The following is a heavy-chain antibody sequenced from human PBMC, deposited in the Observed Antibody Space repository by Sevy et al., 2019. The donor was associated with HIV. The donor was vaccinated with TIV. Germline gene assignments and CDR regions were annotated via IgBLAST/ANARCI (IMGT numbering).Heavy chain of an antibody. D-gene: IGHD1-26*01. CDR3: ARDPHEIMLSGSYYLY. J-gene: IGHJ4*02. CDR2: IWYDGSNP. Sequence: GGSLRLSCAASGFIFSYYGMHWVRQAPGKGLEWVAVIWYDGSNPIYADSVKGRFTIPRDNSKNMLYLQMNSLRDEDTAVYYCARDPHEIMLSGSYYLYWGQGTRVTVSS. CDR1: GFIFSYYG. V-gene: IGHV3-33*01.